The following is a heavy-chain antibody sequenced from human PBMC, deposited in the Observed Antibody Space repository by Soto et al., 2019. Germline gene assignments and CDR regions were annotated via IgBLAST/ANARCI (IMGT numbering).Heavy chain of an antibody. CDR1: GFTFSSYA. J-gene: IGHJ3*02. CDR2: ISGSGGST. CDR3: AKAHLQRYITIFGVVLSHAFDI. D-gene: IGHD3-3*01. V-gene: IGHV3-23*01. Sequence: PGGSLRLSCAASGFTFSSYAMSWVRQAPGKGLEWVSAISGSGGSTYYADSVKGRFTISRDNSKNTLYLQMNSLRAEDTAVYYCAKAHLQRYITIFGVVLSHAFDIWGQGTMVTVSS.